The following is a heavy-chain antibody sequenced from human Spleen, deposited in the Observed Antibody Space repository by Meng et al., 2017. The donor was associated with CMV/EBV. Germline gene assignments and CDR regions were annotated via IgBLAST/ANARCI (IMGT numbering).Heavy chain of an antibody. Sequence: GESLKISCAASEFTVSRYYMSWVRQAPGKGLEWVSVIYPGGRTYYADSVKDRFSTSRDNSKNTLYLQMNSLRVEDTAVYYCAGDSHGRYYYAEGGMDVWGQGTTVTVSS. CDR1: EFTVSRYY. D-gene: IGHD2-15*01. V-gene: IGHV3-53*01. CDR2: IYPGGRT. CDR3: AGDSHGRYYYAEGGMDV. J-gene: IGHJ6*02.